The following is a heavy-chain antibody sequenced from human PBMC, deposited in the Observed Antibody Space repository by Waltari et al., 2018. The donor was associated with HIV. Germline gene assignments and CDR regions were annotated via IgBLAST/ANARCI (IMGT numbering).Heavy chain of an antibody. J-gene: IGHJ6*02. Sequence: EVHLVESGGGLVQPGGSLRISCAVSGFTFDKYAMHWVRQVPGKGLEWVSGFSLDSDRIDYVDSVKGRFTVSRDNAKNSLYLQMNSLRVEDTALYYCGKDLTPGGLDVWGQGTTVIVSS. CDR2: FSLDSDRI. V-gene: IGHV3-9*01. CDR3: GKDLTPGGLDV. CDR1: GFTFDKYA.